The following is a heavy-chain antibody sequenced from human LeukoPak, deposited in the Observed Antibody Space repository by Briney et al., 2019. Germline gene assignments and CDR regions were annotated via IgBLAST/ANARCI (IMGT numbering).Heavy chain of an antibody. V-gene: IGHV3-30*04. CDR2: ISYDGSNK. CDR3: TRQIEQYIAVADDY. Sequence: GRSLRLSCAASGFTFSNYAIHWVRQAPGKGLEWVAVISYDGSNKYYADSVKGRFTLSRDNSKNTLYLQMNSLKTEDTAVYYCTRQIEQYIAVADDYWGQGTLVTVSS. CDR1: GFTFSNYA. J-gene: IGHJ4*02. D-gene: IGHD6-19*01.